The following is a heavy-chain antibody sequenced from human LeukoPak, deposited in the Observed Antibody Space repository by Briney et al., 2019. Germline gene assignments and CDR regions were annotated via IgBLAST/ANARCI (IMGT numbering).Heavy chain of an antibody. D-gene: IGHD2-15*01. CDR2: IYPGDSDT. V-gene: IGHV5-51*01. CDR1: GYSFTSYW. CDR3: ARGYCSGGSCLAEYFDY. Sequence: GESLKISCKASGYSFTSYWIGWVRQMPGKGLEWMGIIYPGDSDTRYSPSFQGQVTISADKSISTAYLQWSSLKASDTAMYYCARGYCSGGSCLAEYFDYWGQGTLVTVSS. J-gene: IGHJ4*02.